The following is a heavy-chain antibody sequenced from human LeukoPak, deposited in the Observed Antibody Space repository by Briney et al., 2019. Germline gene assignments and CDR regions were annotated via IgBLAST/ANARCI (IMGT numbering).Heavy chain of an antibody. CDR2: FYHSGST. CDR3: ARSTVPTRYYFDY. D-gene: IGHD4-17*01. V-gene: IGHV4-38-2*01. CDR1: GYSISSGYD. Sequence: SETLSLTWVVSGYSISSGYDGDWIRQPPGKGLEWIGSFYHSGSTYYNPSLKSRVTISVDTSKNQFSLKLYSVTAADTAVYYCARSTVPTRYYFDYWGQGTLVSVSS. J-gene: IGHJ4*02.